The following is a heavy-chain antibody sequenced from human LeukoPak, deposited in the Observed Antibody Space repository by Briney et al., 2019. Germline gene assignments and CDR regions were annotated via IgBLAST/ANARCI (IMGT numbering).Heavy chain of an antibody. CDR2: ISYGGSNR. V-gene: IGHV3-30*18. J-gene: IGHJ4*02. CDR1: GFTFSSSD. CDR3: AKLAAAGTGGVGY. D-gene: IGHD6-13*01. Sequence: GGSLRLSCAASGFTFSSSDLHWVRQAPGKGLEWVAVISYGGSNRYYADSVKGRSTISRDESKNTLYLQMNSLRTEDTAVYYCAKLAAAGTGGVGYWGQGTLVTVSS.